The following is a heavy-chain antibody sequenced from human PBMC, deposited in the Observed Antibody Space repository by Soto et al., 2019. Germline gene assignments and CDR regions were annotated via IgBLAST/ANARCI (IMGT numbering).Heavy chain of an antibody. CDR3: AREREMHPRGHPFYYYDGLDV. D-gene: IGHD5-12*01. J-gene: IGHJ6*02. V-gene: IGHV1-18*04. CDR2: ISAYNGNK. CDR1: GYTFTSFV. Sequence: QVQLVQSGAAVKRPGASVKVSCEASGYTFTSFVISWVRQAPGQGLEWMGWISAYNGNKNYAQKLQGRVTRTTDTSTSTAYMKLRRLRSDDTAVYYCAREREMHPRGHPFYYYDGLDVWGQGTTVTVSS.